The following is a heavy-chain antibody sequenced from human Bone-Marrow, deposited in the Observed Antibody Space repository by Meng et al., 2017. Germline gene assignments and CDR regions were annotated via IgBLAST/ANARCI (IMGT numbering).Heavy chain of an antibody. Sequence: HVELVRFAVQVKKPGASVKFSFQTPGYTFSNYASSWVRQAPGQGLEWMGWINGYTGKTKYTQKVQDRVTMTTDTSTRAAYMELRSLGFEDTAVYYCAREEGGYYGSGSYPFDPWGQGTLVTVSS. CDR3: AREEGGYYGSGSYPFDP. CDR2: INGYTGKT. V-gene: IGHV1-18*01. J-gene: IGHJ5*02. CDR1: GYTFSNYA. D-gene: IGHD3-10*01.